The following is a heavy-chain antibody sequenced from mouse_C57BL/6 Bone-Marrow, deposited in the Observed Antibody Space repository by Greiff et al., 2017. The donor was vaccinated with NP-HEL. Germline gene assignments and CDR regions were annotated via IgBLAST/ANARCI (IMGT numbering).Heavy chain of an antibody. J-gene: IGHJ4*01. V-gene: IGHV5-4*03. Sequence: EVKLMESGGGLVKPGGSLKLPCAASGFTFSSYAMSWVRQTPEKRLEWVATISDGGSYTYYPDNVQGRFILSRDNAKNNLYLQMSHLKSEDTAMYYCARHDGYYARDYWGQGTSVTVSS. CDR1: GFTFSSYA. CDR2: ISDGGSYT. D-gene: IGHD2-3*01. CDR3: ARHDGYYARDY.